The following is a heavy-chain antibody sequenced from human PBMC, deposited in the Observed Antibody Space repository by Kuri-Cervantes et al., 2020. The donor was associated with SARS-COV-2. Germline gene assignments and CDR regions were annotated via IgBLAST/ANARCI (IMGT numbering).Heavy chain of an antibody. CDR3: ARMAEWLPDAFDI. CDR2: VSWNGSRT. J-gene: IGHJ3*02. D-gene: IGHD3-3*01. V-gene: IGHV3-NL1*01. CDR1: GFTFSSYA. Sequence: GGALRLSCAASGFTFSSYAMHWVRQAPGKGLEWVSGVSWNGSRTHYADSVKGRFTISRDNSKNTLYLQMNSLRAEDTAVYYCARMAEWLPDAFDIWGQGTMVTVSS.